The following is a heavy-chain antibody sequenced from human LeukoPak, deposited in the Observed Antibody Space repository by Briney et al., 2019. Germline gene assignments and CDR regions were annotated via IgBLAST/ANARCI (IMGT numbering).Heavy chain of an antibody. V-gene: IGHV4-34*01. CDR1: GGSFSGYY. J-gene: IGHJ1*01. CDR3: AGNRRLYSSSFQH. CDR2: INHSGST. Sequence: SETLSLTCAVYGGSFSGYYWSWIRQPPGKGLEWIGEINHSGSTNYNPSLKSRVTISVDTSKNQFSLKLSSVTAADTAVYYCAGNRRLYSSSFQHWGQGTLVTVSS. D-gene: IGHD6-13*01.